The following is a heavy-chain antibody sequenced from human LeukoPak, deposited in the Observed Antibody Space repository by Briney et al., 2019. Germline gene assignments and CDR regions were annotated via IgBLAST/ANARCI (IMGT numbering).Heavy chain of an antibody. Sequence: GGSLRLSCAASGFTISTYAMTWVRQAPGKGLEWVSSITSSGATTYYADSVKGRFTISRDISKNTLYLQMNSLTAEDSAMYYCAKEFIAGDGHVDCDSWGQGTLVTVSS. J-gene: IGHJ4*02. D-gene: IGHD5-24*01. CDR2: ITSSGATT. CDR3: AKEFIAGDGHVDCDS. V-gene: IGHV3-23*01. CDR1: GFTISTYA.